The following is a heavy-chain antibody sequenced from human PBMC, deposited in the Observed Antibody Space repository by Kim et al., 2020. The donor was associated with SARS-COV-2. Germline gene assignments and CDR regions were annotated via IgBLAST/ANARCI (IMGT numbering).Heavy chain of an antibody. D-gene: IGHD3-22*01. CDR2: ISGSGGST. CDR3: AKDYGTYYYDSSGYGDY. J-gene: IGHJ4*02. CDR1: GFTFSSYA. Sequence: GGSLRLSCAASGFTFSSYAMSWVRQAPGKGLEWVSAISGSGGSTYYADSVKGRFTISRDNSKNTLYLQMNSLRAEDTAVYYCAKDYGTYYYDSSGYGDYWGQGTLVTVSS. V-gene: IGHV3-23*01.